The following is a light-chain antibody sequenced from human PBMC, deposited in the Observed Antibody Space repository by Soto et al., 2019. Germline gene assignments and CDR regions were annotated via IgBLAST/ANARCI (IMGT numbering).Light chain of an antibody. CDR1: QSVSGN. CDR3: QQFNSWPRT. CDR2: GAS. J-gene: IGKJ1*01. V-gene: IGKV3-15*01. Sequence: IVMTQSPATVSGSPGERVALSCRASQSVSGNVAWYHQKPGQPPRLLVCGASTTATDIPARFIGSGSETDFTLTITRLLSEDYGIYYCQQFNSWPRTFGQGTTVEIK.